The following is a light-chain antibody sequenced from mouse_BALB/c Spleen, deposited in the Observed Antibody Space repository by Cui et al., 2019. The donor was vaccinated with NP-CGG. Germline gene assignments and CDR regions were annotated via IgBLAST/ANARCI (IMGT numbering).Light chain of an antibody. V-gene: IGLV1*01. Sequence: QAVVTQESALTTSPGKTVTLTCRSSTGAVTTSNYANWVQEKPDHLFTGLIGGTNNRAQGVPARFSGSLIGDKAALTITGAQTEDEAIYFCVLWYSNHWVFGGGTKLTVL. J-gene: IGLJ1*01. CDR1: TGAVTTSNY. CDR2: GTN. CDR3: VLWYSNHWV.